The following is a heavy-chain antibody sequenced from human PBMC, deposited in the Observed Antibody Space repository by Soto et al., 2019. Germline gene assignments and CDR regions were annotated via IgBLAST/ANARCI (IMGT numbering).Heavy chain of an antibody. Sequence: EVPLVESGGDLVQPGGSLRLSCAASGFSVSSKYMSWFRQAPGKGLEWVSLIQSGGTTYYAGSVKGRFTISRDYSENTLFLQMNSLRVEDTAVYYCTRDDVHFNGDRCYGVPRDVWGKGTTVSVSA. CDR3: TRDDVHFNGDRCYGVPRDV. V-gene: IGHV3-66*01. CDR2: IQSGGTT. CDR1: GFSVSSKY. J-gene: IGHJ6*04. D-gene: IGHD2-15*01.